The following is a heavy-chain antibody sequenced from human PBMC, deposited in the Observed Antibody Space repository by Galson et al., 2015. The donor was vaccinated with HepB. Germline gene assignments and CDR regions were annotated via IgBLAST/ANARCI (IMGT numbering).Heavy chain of an antibody. CDR2: ISAYNGNT. D-gene: IGHD2-15*01. J-gene: IGHJ5*02. Sequence: SVKVSCKASGYTFTSYGISWVRQAPGQGLEWMGWISAYNGNTNYAQKLQGRVTMTTDTSTSTAYMELRSLRSDDTAVYYCARSGYCSGGSCYGHWFDPWGQGTLVTVPS. V-gene: IGHV1-18*01. CDR1: GYTFTSYG. CDR3: ARSGYCSGGSCYGHWFDP.